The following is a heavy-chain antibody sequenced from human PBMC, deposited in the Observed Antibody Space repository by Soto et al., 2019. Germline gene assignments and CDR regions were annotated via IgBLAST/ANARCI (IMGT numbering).Heavy chain of an antibody. CDR1: GGSISSSSYY. V-gene: IGHV4-39*01. D-gene: IGHD5-18*01. CDR2: IYYSGST. CDR3: ASQVDTAMVTILDY. J-gene: IGHJ4*02. Sequence: SETLSLTCTVSGGSISSSSYYWGWIRQPPGKGLEWIGSIYYSGSTYYNPSLKSRVTISVDTSKNQFSLKLSSVTAADTAVYCCASQVDTAMVTILDYWGQGTLVTVSS.